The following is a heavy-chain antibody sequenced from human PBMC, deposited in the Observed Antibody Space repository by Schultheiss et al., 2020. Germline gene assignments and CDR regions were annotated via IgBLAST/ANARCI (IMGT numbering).Heavy chain of an antibody. CDR1: GGSISSYY. CDR2: INHSGST. CDR3: ARTGEEWFGELFFDY. D-gene: IGHD3-10*01. V-gene: IGHV4-34*01. Sequence: SETLSLTCTVSGGSISSYYWSWIRQPPGKGLEWIGEINHSGSTNYNPSLKSRVTISVDTSKNQFSLKLSSVTAADTAVYYCARTGEEWFGELFFDYWGQGTLVTVSS. J-gene: IGHJ4*02.